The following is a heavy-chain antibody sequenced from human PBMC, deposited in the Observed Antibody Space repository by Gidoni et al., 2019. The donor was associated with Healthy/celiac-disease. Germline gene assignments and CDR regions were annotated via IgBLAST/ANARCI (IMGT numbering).Heavy chain of an antibody. CDR3: AATTYSSGWYPWGDY. CDR2: IVVGSGNT. CDR1: GFTFSSSA. Sequence: QMRLVQSGPEVKKPGTSLQVSCKASGFTFSSSAMQWVRQARGQRLEWIGWIVVGSGNTNYAQKFHERVTITRDMSTSTAYMELSSLRSEDTAVYYCAATTYSSGWYPWGDYWGQGTLITVSS. J-gene: IGHJ4*02. V-gene: IGHV1-58*02. D-gene: IGHD6-19*01.